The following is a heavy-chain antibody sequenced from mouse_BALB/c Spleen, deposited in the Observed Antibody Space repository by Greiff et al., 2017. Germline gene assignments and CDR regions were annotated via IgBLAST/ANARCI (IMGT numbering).Heavy chain of an antibody. CDR2: ISSGGSYT. Sequence: EVQRVESGGGLVKPGGSLKLSCAASGFTFSSYAMSWVRQSPEKRLEWVAEISSGGSYTYYPDTVTGRFTISRDNAKNTLYLEMSSLRSEDTAMYYCAREIYFDYWGQGTTLTVSS. J-gene: IGHJ2*01. CDR3: AREIYFDY. CDR1: GFTFSSYA. V-gene: IGHV5-9-4*01.